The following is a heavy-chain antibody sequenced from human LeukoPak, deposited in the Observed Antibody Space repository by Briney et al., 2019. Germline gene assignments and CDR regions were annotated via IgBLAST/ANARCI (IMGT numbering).Heavy chain of an antibody. J-gene: IGHJ6*03. CDR3: ARRLLGPDYYYYMDV. Sequence: SXTLSLTCTVSGGSISSYYWSWIRQPAGKGLEWIGRIYTSGSTYYNPSLKSRVTISVDTSKNQFSLKLSSVTAADTAVYYCARRLLGPDYYYYMDVWGKGTTVTVSS. D-gene: IGHD2/OR15-2a*01. V-gene: IGHV4-4*07. CDR2: IYTSGST. CDR1: GGSISSYY.